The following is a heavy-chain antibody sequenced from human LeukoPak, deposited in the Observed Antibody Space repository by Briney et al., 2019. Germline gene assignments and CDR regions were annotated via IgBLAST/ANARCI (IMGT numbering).Heavy chain of an antibody. CDR2: ISWNSGSI. J-gene: IGHJ4*02. Sequence: GGSLRLSCAASGFTFDDYAMHWVRQAPGKGLEWVSGISWNSGSIGYADSVKGRFTISRDNAKNSLYLQMNSLRAEDTALYYCAKDRAYFGELLFYYFDYWGQGTLVTVSS. D-gene: IGHD3-10*01. V-gene: IGHV3-9*01. CDR1: GFTFDDYA. CDR3: AKDRAYFGELLFYYFDY.